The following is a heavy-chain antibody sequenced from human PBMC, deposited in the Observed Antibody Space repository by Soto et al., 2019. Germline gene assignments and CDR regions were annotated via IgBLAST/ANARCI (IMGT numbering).Heavy chain of an antibody. CDR2: IVPIFGA. CDR3: AIGGSDYEGSGYYQGHV. Sequence: QVQLVQSGAEVKKPGSSVKVSCTSSGGTFSNYGFSWVRQAPGQGLECMGVIVPIFGAEHPQKFQGRVTITAGESTSTAGMELRGLRSEDSAVYYCAIGGSDYEGSGYYQGHVWGRGTTVAVSS. CDR1: GGTFSNYG. D-gene: IGHD3-22*01. V-gene: IGHV1-69*12. J-gene: IGHJ6*02.